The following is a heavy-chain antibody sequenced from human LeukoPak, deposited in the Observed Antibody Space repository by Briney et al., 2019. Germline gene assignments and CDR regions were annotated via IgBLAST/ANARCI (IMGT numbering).Heavy chain of an antibody. CDR2: ISYDGSNK. D-gene: IGHD6-13*01. Sequence: PGRSLRLSCAASGFTFSSYDMHWVRQAPGKGLEWVTVISYDGSNKYYADSVKGRFTISRDNSKNTLYLQMNSLRAEDTAVYYCARVALRGIAAAPADYWGQGTLVTVSS. J-gene: IGHJ4*02. CDR1: GFTFSSYD. CDR3: ARVALRGIAAAPADY. V-gene: IGHV3-30-3*01.